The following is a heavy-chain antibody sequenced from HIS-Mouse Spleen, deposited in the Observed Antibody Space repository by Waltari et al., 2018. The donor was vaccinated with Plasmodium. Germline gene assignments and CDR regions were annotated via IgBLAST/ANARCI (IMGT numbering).Heavy chain of an antibody. Sequence: EVQLVESGGGLVQPGGSLGLPCAASGFPFSRYSMNWVRQAPGKGLEWVSYISSSSSTIYYADSVKGRFTISRDNAKNSLYLQMNSLRAEDTAVYYCARVNSGSYYWFDPWGQGTLVTVSS. CDR1: GFPFSRYS. V-gene: IGHV3-48*01. CDR2: ISSSSSTI. J-gene: IGHJ5*02. CDR3: ARVNSGSYYWFDP. D-gene: IGHD1-26*01.